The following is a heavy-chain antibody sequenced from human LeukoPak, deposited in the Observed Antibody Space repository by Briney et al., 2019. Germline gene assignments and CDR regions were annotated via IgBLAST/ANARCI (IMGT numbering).Heavy chain of an antibody. CDR2: ISGSGGST. CDR3: ARVNYGDYLPSFDY. D-gene: IGHD4-17*01. Sequence: GGSLRLSCAASGFTFSSYGMTWVRQAPGKGLEWVSGISGSGGSTYVADSVKGRFTISRDNAKNSLYLQMNSLRAEDTAVYYCARVNYGDYLPSFDYWGQGTLVTVSS. CDR1: GFTFSSYG. V-gene: IGHV3-23*01. J-gene: IGHJ4*02.